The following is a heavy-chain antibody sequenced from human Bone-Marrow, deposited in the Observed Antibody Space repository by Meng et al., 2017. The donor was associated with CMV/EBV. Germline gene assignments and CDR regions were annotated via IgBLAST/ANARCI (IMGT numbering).Heavy chain of an antibody. D-gene: IGHD5-18*01. Sequence: GESLKISCAASGFTFSSYAMSWVRQAPGKGLEWVSAISGSGGSTYYADSVKGRFTISRDNSKNTLYLQMNSLRAEDTAVYYCAKDLAYSYVIHYYYYGMDVWGQGPTVTVSS. CDR3: AKDLAYSYVIHYYYYGMDV. V-gene: IGHV3-23*01. J-gene: IGHJ6*02. CDR2: ISGSGGST. CDR1: GFTFSSYA.